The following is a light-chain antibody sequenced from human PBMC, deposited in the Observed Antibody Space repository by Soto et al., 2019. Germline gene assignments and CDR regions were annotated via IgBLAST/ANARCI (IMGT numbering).Light chain of an antibody. J-gene: IGLJ1*01. Sequence: QSALTQPASVSGSPGQSITISCTGSSSDVGGYNFVSWYQQHPGKAPKLMIYEVSNRPSGVSNRFSGSKSGNTASLTISGLQAEDEADYYCTSYSTSNSYVFGAGPKVTVL. CDR1: SSDVGGYNF. CDR3: TSYSTSNSYV. V-gene: IGLV2-14*01. CDR2: EVS.